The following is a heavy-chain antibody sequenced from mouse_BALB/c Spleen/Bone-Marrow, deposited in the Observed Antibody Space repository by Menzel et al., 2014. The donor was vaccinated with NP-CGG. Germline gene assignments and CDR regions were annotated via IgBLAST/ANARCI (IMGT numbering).Heavy chain of an antibody. D-gene: IGHD1-2*01. CDR3: ARDHYGYYTMDY. V-gene: IGHV5-9-4*01. CDR1: GFTFSSYA. J-gene: IGHJ4*01. Sequence: EVKVVESGGGLVKPGGSLKLSCAASGFTFSSYAMSWVRQSPEKRLEWVAEISSGGSYTYYPDTVTGRLTISRDNAKNTLYLEMSSLRSEDTAMYYCARDHYGYYTMDYWGQGTSVTVSS. CDR2: ISSGGSYT.